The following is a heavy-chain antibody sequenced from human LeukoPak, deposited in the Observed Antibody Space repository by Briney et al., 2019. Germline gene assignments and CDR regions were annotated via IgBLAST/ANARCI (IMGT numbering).Heavy chain of an antibody. CDR3: AISDCSGGSCYEPFDY. V-gene: IGHV1-2*02. Sequence: GASVKVSCKASGYTFTGYYMHWVRQAPGQGLEWMGWINPNSGGTNYAQKFQGRVTMTRDTSISTAYMELSRLRSDDTAVYYCAISDCSGGSCYEPFDYWGQGTLATVSS. D-gene: IGHD2-15*01. CDR1: GYTFTGYY. J-gene: IGHJ4*02. CDR2: INPNSGGT.